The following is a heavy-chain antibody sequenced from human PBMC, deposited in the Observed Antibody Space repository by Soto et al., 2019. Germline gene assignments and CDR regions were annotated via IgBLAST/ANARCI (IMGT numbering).Heavy chain of an antibody. Sequence: ASVKVSCKASGYTFTGYYMHWVRQAPGQGLEWMGWINPNSGGTNYAQRFQGWVTMTRDTSISTAYMELSRLRSDDTAVYYCAREGVATITTYYYCGMDIWGQGTTVTVSS. V-gene: IGHV1-2*04. D-gene: IGHD5-12*01. CDR2: INPNSGGT. CDR3: AREGVATITTYYYCGMDI. J-gene: IGHJ6*02. CDR1: GYTFTGYY.